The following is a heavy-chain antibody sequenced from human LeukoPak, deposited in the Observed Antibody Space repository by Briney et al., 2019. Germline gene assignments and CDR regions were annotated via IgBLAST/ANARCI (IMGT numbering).Heavy chain of an antibody. CDR1: GGTFSSYA. V-gene: IGHV1-69*05. Sequence: SVKVSCKASGGTFSSYAISWVRQAPGQGLEWMGGIIPIFGTTNYAQKFQGRVTMTRDTSTSTVYMELSSLRSEDTAVYYCARRYSGYGYFDYWGHGTLVTVSS. J-gene: IGHJ4*01. D-gene: IGHD5-12*01. CDR3: ARRYSGYGYFDY. CDR2: IIPIFGTT.